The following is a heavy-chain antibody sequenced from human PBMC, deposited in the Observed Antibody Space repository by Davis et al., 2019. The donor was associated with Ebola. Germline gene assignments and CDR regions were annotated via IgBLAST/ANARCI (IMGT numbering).Heavy chain of an antibody. CDR2: IRSKANSYAT. CDR3: TSRIAAAGTAPYYYYDGMDV. J-gene: IGHJ6*02. Sequence: GESLKISCAASGFTFSGSAMHWVRQASGKGLEWVGRIRSKANSYATAYAASVKGRFTISRDDSKNTAYLQMNSLKTEDTAVYYCTSRIAAAGTAPYYYYDGMDVWGQGTTVTVSS. D-gene: IGHD6-13*01. V-gene: IGHV3-73*01. CDR1: GFTFSGSA.